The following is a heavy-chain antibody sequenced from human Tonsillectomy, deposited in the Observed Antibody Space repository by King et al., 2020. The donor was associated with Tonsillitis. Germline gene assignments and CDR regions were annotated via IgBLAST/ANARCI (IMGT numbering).Heavy chain of an antibody. CDR3: ARQGGDAEYFQH. Sequence: VQLQESGPGLVKPSETLSLTCTVSGGSISSYYWSWIQQPPGKGLEWIGYIYYSGSTNYNPSLKSRVTISVDTSKNQFSLKLSSVTAADTAVYYCARQGGDAEYFQHWGQGTLVTVSS. V-gene: IGHV4-59*01. CDR1: GGSISSYY. D-gene: IGHD3-16*01. CDR2: IYYSGST. J-gene: IGHJ1*01.